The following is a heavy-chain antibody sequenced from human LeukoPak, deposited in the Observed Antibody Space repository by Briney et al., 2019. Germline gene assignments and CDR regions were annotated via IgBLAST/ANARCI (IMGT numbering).Heavy chain of an antibody. Sequence: SETLSLTCTVSGGSISSYYWSWIRQPAGKGLEWIGRIYTSGSTNYNPSLKSRVTMSVDTSKNQFSLKLSSVTAADTAVCYCARSGHDILTGYYLYYFDYWGQGTLVTVSS. J-gene: IGHJ4*02. V-gene: IGHV4-4*07. CDR3: ARSGHDILTGYYLYYFDY. CDR1: GGSISSYY. CDR2: IYTSGST. D-gene: IGHD3-9*01.